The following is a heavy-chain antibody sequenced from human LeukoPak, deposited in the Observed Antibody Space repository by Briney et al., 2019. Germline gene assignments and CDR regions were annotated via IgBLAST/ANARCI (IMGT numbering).Heavy chain of an antibody. D-gene: IGHD4-11*01. CDR2: ISSSSYT. CDR1: GFTFSDYY. J-gene: IGHJ6*02. V-gene: IGHV3-11*06. CDR3: ARAPHYSNYGPYYYGMDV. Sequence: GGSLRLSCAASGFTFSDYYMSWIRQAPGKGLEWVSYISSSSYTNYADSVKGRFTISRDNAKNSLYLQMNSLRAEDTAVYYCARAPHYSNYGPYYYGMDVWGQGTTVIVSS.